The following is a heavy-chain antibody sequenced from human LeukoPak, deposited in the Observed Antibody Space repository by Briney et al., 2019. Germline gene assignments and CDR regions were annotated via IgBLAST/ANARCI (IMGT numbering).Heavy chain of an antibody. Sequence: SVKVSCKASGGTCSSYAISWVRQAPGQGLEWMGGIIPIFGTANYAQKFQGRVTITTDESTSTAYMELSSLRSDDTAVYYCARGDFWTSPYYYYYMDVWGKGTTVTVS. D-gene: IGHD3/OR15-3a*01. CDR1: GGTCSSYA. V-gene: IGHV1-69*05. CDR3: ARGDFWTSPYYYYYMDV. J-gene: IGHJ6*03. CDR2: IIPIFGTA.